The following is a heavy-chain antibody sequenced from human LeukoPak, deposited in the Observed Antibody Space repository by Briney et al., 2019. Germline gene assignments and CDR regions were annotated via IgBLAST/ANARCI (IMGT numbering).Heavy chain of an antibody. CDR2: ISSSSSYI. D-gene: IGHD3-10*01. CDR3: ARDLTTMVRGVMDY. CDR1: GFTFSSYS. V-gene: IGHV3-21*01. Sequence: RGSLRLSCAASGFTFSSYSMNWVRQAPGKGLEWVSSISSSSSYIYYVDSVKGRFTISRDNAKNSLYLQMNSLRAEDTAVYYCARDLTTMVRGVMDYWGQGTLVTVSS. J-gene: IGHJ4*02.